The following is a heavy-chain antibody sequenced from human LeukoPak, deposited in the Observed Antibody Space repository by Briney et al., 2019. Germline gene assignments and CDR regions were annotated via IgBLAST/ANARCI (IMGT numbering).Heavy chain of an antibody. Sequence: ASVKVSCKPSGFKFTSYDLSWVRQAPGQGLEWMGIINPSGGSTSYAQKFQGRVIMTRDTSTSTVYMELSSLRSEDTAVYYCARSTDYGDYALGYWGQGTLVTVSS. D-gene: IGHD4-17*01. CDR2: INPSGGST. CDR3: ARSTDYGDYALGY. J-gene: IGHJ4*02. CDR1: GFKFTSYD. V-gene: IGHV1-46*01.